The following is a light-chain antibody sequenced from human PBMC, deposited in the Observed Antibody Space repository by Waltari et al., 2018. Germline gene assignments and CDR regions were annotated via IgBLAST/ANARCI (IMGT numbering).Light chain of an antibody. Sequence: EIVMTQSPATLSVSPGERATLSCRASPSVSSNLAWYQQKPGQAPRLLIYGASTRATGIPARFSGSGSGTEFTLTICSLQSEDFAVYYCQQYNNWPLTFGGGTKVEIK. CDR1: PSVSSN. CDR2: GAS. CDR3: QQYNNWPLT. J-gene: IGKJ4*01. V-gene: IGKV3-15*01.